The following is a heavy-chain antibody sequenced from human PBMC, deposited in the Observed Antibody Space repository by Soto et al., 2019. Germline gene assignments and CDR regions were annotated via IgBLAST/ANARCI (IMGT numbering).Heavy chain of an antibody. Sequence: QLQLQESGPGLVKPSETLSLTCTVSGGSISSSSYYWGWIRQPPGKGLEWIGSIYYSGSTYYNPSLKSRVTISVDTSKNQFSLKLSSVTAADTAVYYCARLRKNCSGGSCYLDYWGQGTLVTVSS. CDR3: ARLRKNCSGGSCYLDY. CDR2: IYYSGST. D-gene: IGHD2-15*01. CDR1: GGSISSSSYY. V-gene: IGHV4-39*01. J-gene: IGHJ4*02.